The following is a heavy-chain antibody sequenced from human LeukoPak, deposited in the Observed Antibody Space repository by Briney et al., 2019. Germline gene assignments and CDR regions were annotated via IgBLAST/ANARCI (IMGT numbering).Heavy chain of an antibody. J-gene: IGHJ4*02. CDR1: GGSISSSPYY. CDR3: ATTKRAVGPNY. V-gene: IGHV4-39*07. D-gene: IGHD1-26*01. CDR2: IYYSGST. Sequence: TSETLSLTCTVSGGSISSSPYYWGWIRQPPGKGLEWIGSIYYSGSTYYNPSLKSRVTISVDTSKNQFSLKLSSVTAADTAVYYCATTKRAVGPNYWGQGTLVTVSS.